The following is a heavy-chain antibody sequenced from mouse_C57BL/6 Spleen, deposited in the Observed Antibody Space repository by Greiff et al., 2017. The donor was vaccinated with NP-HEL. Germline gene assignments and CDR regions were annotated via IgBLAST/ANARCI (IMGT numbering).Heavy chain of an antibody. Sequence: EVQVVESGGDLVKPGGSLKLSCAASGFTFSSYGMSWVRQTPDQRLEWVATISSGGSYTYYPDSVKGRFTLSRDNAKNTLYMEMSSLKSEDTAMYYCARHITTVGSTKKHYYAMDYGGQGTSVTVAS. V-gene: IGHV5-6*01. CDR3: ARHITTVGSTKKHYYAMDY. J-gene: IGHJ4*01. CDR2: ISSGGSYT. CDR1: GFTFSSYG. D-gene: IGHD1-1*01.